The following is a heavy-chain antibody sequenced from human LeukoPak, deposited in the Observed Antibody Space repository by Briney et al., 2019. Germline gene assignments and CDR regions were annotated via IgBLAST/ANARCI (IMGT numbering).Heavy chain of an antibody. CDR3: ARARADILTGQYYFDY. CDR2: IYHSGST. J-gene: IGHJ4*02. V-gene: IGHV4-30-2*01. D-gene: IGHD3-9*01. CDR1: GCSISSGGYS. Sequence: SETLSLTCAVSGCSISSGGYSWSWIRQPPGKGLEWIGYIYHSGSTYYNPSLKSRVTISVDRSKNQFSLKLSSVTAADTAVYYCARARADILTGQYYFDYWGQGTLVTVSS.